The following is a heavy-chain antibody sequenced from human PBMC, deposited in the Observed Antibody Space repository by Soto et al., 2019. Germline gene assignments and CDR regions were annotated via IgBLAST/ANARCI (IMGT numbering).Heavy chain of an antibody. Sequence: GGSLRLSCAASGFTFSSYAMSWVRQAPGKGLEWVSAISGSGGSTYYADSVKGRFTISRDNSKNALYLQMNSLRAEDTAVYYCAKVIDVTGNLCDYWGQGTLVTVSS. V-gene: IGHV3-23*01. CDR2: ISGSGGST. CDR1: GFTFSSYA. D-gene: IGHD1-20*01. CDR3: AKVIDVTGNLCDY. J-gene: IGHJ4*02.